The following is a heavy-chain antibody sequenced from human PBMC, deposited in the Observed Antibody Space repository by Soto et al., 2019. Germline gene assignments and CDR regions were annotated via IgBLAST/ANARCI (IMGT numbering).Heavy chain of an antibody. CDR1: GGTFSSYA. Sequence: GASVKVSCKASGGTFSSYAISWVRQAPGQGLEWMGGIIPIFGTANYAQKFQGRVTITADESTSTAYMELSSLRSEDTAVYYCAIDGDRRIAAAVIRFDPWGQGSLVTVSS. D-gene: IGHD6-13*01. CDR3: AIDGDRRIAAAVIRFDP. CDR2: IIPIFGTA. V-gene: IGHV1-69*13. J-gene: IGHJ5*02.